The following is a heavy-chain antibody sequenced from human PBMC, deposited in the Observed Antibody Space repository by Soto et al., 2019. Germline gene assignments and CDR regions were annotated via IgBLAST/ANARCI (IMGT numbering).Heavy chain of an antibody. Sequence: AGGSLRLSCAASGFTFSSYSMNWVRQAPGKGLEWVSSISSSSSYIYYADSVKGRFTISRDNAKNSLYLQMNSLRAEDTAVYYCARAMFDWLSAFDIWGQGTMVTVSS. J-gene: IGHJ3*02. D-gene: IGHD3-9*01. CDR2: ISSSSSYI. V-gene: IGHV3-21*01. CDR1: GFTFSSYS. CDR3: ARAMFDWLSAFDI.